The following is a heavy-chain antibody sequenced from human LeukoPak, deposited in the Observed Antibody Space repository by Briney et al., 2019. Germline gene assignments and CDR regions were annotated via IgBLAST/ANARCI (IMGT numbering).Heavy chain of an antibody. D-gene: IGHD6-19*01. J-gene: IGHJ4*02. CDR3: AKGRSGWYEGLDY. V-gene: IGHV3-74*01. CDR1: GFSFSNSW. CDR2: INSDGTTT. Sequence: GGSLRLSCAASGFSFSNSWMHWVRQAPGKGLVWVSRINSDGTTTYYADSVKGRFTISRDNSKSTLFLQMNSLRADDTAIYYCAKGRSGWYEGLDYWGQGILVTVSS.